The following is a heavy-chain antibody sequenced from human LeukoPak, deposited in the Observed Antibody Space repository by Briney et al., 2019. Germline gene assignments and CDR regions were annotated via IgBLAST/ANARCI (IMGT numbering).Heavy chain of an antibody. J-gene: IGHJ4*02. Sequence: GGSLRLSCAASGFTFSSYAMSWVRQSPGKGLEWVSTFSGSGGSTFYTDSVKGRFTISGDNSKNTLYLQMNSLRAEDTAVYYCAKVLDWPLSHYFDYWGQGTLVTVSS. CDR1: GFTFSSYA. D-gene: IGHD3-9*01. CDR3: AKVLDWPLSHYFDY. CDR2: FSGSGGST. V-gene: IGHV3-23*01.